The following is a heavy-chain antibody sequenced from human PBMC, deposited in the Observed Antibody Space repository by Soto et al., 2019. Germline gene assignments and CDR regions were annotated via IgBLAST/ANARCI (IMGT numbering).Heavy chain of an antibody. CDR3: ARFFGYCSGDSCQGGRGYFDY. Sequence: SETLSLTCSVSGGSISTSSYYWGWIRQSPGKGLEWIGSVFYSGSTYYNPSLKSRVTISVDRSKNQFSLKLSSVTAADTAVYYCARFFGYCSGDSCQGGRGYFDYWGQGTLVTVSS. CDR2: VFYSGST. J-gene: IGHJ4*02. CDR1: GGSISTSSYY. D-gene: IGHD2-15*01. V-gene: IGHV4-39*01.